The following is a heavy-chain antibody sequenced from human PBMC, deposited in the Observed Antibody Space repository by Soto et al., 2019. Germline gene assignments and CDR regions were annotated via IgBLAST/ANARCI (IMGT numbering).Heavy chain of an antibody. J-gene: IGHJ4*02. CDR3: ARDRFFDWFDENDY. CDR1: GGTFSSYA. D-gene: IGHD3-9*01. CDR2: IIPIFGTA. V-gene: IGHV1-69*13. Sequence: SVKVSCKASGGTFSSYAISWVRQAPGQGLEWMGGIIPIFGTANYAQKFQGRVTITADESTSTAYMELNSLRAEDTAVYYCARDRFFDWFDENDYWGQGTLVTVSS.